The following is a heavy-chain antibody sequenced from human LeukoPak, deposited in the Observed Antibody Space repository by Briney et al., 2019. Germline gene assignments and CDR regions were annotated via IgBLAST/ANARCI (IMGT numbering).Heavy chain of an antibody. Sequence: ASVKASCKPSGSTFTSHSVHWVRQAPGQRLEWMGIINPSTGSTTYAQKLQGRVSMTRDTSTSTVYMELSSLASEDTAVYYCAKSLEGGSYTVDSWGQGTLVIVSS. D-gene: IGHD1-26*01. V-gene: IGHV1-46*01. CDR1: GSTFTSHS. CDR3: AKSLEGGSYTVDS. CDR2: INPSTGST. J-gene: IGHJ4*02.